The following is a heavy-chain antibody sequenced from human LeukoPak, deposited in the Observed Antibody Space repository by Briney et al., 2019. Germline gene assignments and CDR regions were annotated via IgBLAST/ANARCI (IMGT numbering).Heavy chain of an antibody. V-gene: IGHV4-4*07. CDR3: ARDLGMAVALPFDP. J-gene: IGHJ5*02. CDR1: GGSISSYY. Sequence: SETLSLTCTVSGGSISSYYWSWIRQPAGKGLEWIGRIYSSGSTNYNPSLKSRVTMSVDTPKNQFSLKLSSVTAADTAVYYCARDLGMAVALPFDPWGQGTLVTDSS. CDR2: IYSSGST. D-gene: IGHD6-19*01.